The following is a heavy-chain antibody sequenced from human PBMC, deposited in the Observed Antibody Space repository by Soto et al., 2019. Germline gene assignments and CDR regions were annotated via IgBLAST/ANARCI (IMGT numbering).Heavy chain of an antibody. D-gene: IGHD3-3*01. V-gene: IGHV1-2*04. CDR2: INPNSGGT. CDR3: AREDISSTFGVAAFDF. CDR1: GYTFTGYY. J-gene: IGHJ4*02. Sequence: QVQLVQSGAEVKKPGASVKVSCKASGYTFTGYYMHWVRQAPGQGLEWMGWINPNSGGTNYAQKFQGWVTMTRDTSISTDYMELSRLRSEDTAVYYCAREDISSTFGVAAFDFWGQGTLVTVSS.